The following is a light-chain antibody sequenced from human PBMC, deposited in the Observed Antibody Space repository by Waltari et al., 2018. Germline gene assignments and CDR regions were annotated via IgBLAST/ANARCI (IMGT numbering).Light chain of an antibody. Sequence: QSVLTPPPSASGTPGQRVTISCSGSSAHIGRNHVSRYQQLPGTAPKLPIYRNKQRPSGVPDRFSGSKSGTSASLASSGLRSEDEADYYCAAWDDSLSGVVFGGGTKLTVL. CDR2: RNK. V-gene: IGLV1-47*01. CDR3: AAWDDSLSGVV. J-gene: IGLJ2*01. CDR1: SAHIGRNH.